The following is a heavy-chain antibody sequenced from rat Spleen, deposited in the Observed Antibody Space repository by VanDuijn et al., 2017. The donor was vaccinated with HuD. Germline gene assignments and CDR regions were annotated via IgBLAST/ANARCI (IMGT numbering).Heavy chain of an antibody. Sequence: QVQLKESGPGLVQPSQTLSLTCTVSGFSLTSYHVHWVRQPPGKGLEWMGVMWSDGDTSYNSALKSRLSISRDTSKSQVFLKMSSLQTEDTATYYCVRAELRRPYFMDAWGQGASVTVSS. CDR3: VRAELRRPYFMDA. D-gene: IGHD1-11*01. CDR2: MWSDGDT. CDR1: GFSLTSYH. J-gene: IGHJ4*01. V-gene: IGHV2-32*01.